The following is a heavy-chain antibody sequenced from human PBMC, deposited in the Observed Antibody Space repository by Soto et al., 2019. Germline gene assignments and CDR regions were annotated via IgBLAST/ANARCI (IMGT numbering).Heavy chain of an antibody. D-gene: IGHD6-19*01. Sequence: ETLSLTCSVSGASVSSGSFYWSWIRQPPGKGLEWIGFIYNNETFNYNPSLKGRVTLSVDTSKHQFSLKLSSVTAADTAVYYCARVPLRYSSSHNFDSWGQGALVTVSS. CDR3: ARVPLRYSSSHNFDS. J-gene: IGHJ4*02. CDR2: IYNNETF. V-gene: IGHV4-61*01. CDR1: GASVSSGSFY.